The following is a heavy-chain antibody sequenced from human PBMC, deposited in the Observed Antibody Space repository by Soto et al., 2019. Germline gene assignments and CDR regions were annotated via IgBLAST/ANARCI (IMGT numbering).Heavy chain of an antibody. Sequence: PSETLSLTCEVSSTSVRHFDGSWIRQSAGKGLEWIGRIYSTGTTNFNPSLKSRITMTMDMSKNQVSLNLTSVTAADTAVYYCVRYRADFSCTYYHSFSVWGRGTLVTVSS. D-gene: IGHD3-3*01. V-gene: IGHV4-59*10. CDR3: VRYRADFSCTYYHSFSV. CDR2: IYSTGTT. CDR1: STSVRHFD. J-gene: IGHJ2*01.